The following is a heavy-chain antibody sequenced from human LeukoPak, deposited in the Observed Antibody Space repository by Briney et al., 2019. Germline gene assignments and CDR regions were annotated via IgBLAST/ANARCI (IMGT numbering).Heavy chain of an antibody. V-gene: IGHV3-30*04. CDR2: ISYDGSNK. D-gene: IGHD6-13*01. Sequence: GRSLRLSCAASGFTFSSYAMHWVRQAPGKGLEWVAVISYDGSNKYYADYVKGRFTISRDNSKNTLYLQMNSLRAEDTAVYYCARDSYKAAAGRGSFDYWGQGTLVTVSS. CDR1: GFTFSSYA. CDR3: ARDSYKAAAGRGSFDY. J-gene: IGHJ4*02.